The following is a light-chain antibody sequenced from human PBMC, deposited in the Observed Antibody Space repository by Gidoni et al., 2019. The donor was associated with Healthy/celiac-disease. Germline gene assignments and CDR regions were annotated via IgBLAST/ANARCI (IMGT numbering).Light chain of an antibody. Sequence: DIQMTQSPSSLSASVGDRVTITCRARQSISSYLNWYQQKPGKAPKLLIYAASSLQSGVPSRFSGSGSGTDFTLTISSLQPEDFATYYCQQSYSTPLFTFGRGTKVDIK. J-gene: IGKJ3*01. V-gene: IGKV1-39*01. CDR2: AAS. CDR3: QQSYSTPLFT. CDR1: QSISSY.